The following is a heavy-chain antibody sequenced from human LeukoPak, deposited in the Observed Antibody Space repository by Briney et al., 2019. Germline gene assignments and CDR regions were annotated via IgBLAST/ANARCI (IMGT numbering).Heavy chain of an antibody. CDR2: ISSSSSTI. J-gene: IGHJ6*03. D-gene: IGHD3-16*01. Sequence: HPGGSLRLSCAASGFTFSSYSMNWVRQAPGKGLEWVSYISSSSSTIYYADSVKGRFTISRDNAKNSLYLQMNSLRAEDTGVYYCAKGLRTGVGPYMGYHYYMDVWGKGATVTVSS. CDR1: GFTFSSYS. CDR3: AKGLRTGVGPYMGYHYYMDV. V-gene: IGHV3-48*01.